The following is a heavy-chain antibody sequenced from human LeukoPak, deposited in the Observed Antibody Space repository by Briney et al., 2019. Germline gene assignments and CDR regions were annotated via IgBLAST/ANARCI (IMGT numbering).Heavy chain of an antibody. D-gene: IGHD6-6*01. J-gene: IGHJ6*02. V-gene: IGHV4-59*01. CDR1: GGSISSYY. Sequence: SETLSLTCTVSGGSISSYYWSWIRQPPGKGLEWIGYIYYSGSTNYNPSLKSRVTISVDTSKSQFSLKLSSVTAADTAVYYCARAQTIAARPTYYYYGMDVWGQGTTVTVSS. CDR2: IYYSGST. CDR3: ARAQTIAARPTYYYYGMDV.